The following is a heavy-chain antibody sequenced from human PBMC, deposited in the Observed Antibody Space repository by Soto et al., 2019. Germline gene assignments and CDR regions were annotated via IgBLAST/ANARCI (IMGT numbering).Heavy chain of an antibody. CDR3: ARDLVAYSSSSRLDY. CDR2: ISYDGSNK. Sequence: GESLKISCAASGFTFSSYAMHWVRQAPGKGLEWVAVISYDGSNKYYADSVKGRFTISRDNSKNTLYLQMNSLRAEDTAVYYCARDLVAYSSSSRLDYWGQGTLVTVSS. V-gene: IGHV3-30-3*01. J-gene: IGHJ4*02. CDR1: GFTFSSYA. D-gene: IGHD6-6*01.